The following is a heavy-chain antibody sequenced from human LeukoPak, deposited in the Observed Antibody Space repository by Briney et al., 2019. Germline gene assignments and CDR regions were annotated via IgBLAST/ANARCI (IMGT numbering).Heavy chain of an antibody. D-gene: IGHD3-22*01. Sequence: GGSLRLSCAASGFTFSSYAMHCVRQAPGKGLEWVAVISYDGSNKYYADSVKGRFTISRDNSKNTLYLQMNSLRAEDTAVYYCARDWYYDSSGGDWGQGTLVTVSS. CDR1: GFTFSSYA. V-gene: IGHV3-30*04. J-gene: IGHJ4*02. CDR2: ISYDGSNK. CDR3: ARDWYYDSSGGD.